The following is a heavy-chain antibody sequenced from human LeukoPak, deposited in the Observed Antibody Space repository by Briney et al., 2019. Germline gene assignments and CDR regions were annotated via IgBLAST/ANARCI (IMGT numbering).Heavy chain of an antibody. CDR2: ISYDGSNK. D-gene: IGHD3-22*01. CDR1: GFTVSSNY. J-gene: IGHJ4*02. Sequence: GGSLRLSCAASGFTVSSNYMSWVRQAPGKGLEWVAVISYDGSNKYYADSVKGRFTISRDNSKNTLYLQMNSLRAEDTAVYYCAKDRYYDSSGYYADYWGQGTLVTVSS. V-gene: IGHV3-30*18. CDR3: AKDRYYDSSGYYADY.